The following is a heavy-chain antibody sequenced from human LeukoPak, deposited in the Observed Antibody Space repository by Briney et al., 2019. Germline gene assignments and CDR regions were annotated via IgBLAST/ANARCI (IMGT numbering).Heavy chain of an antibody. CDR2: MNPNNGGT. V-gene: IGHV1-8*01. J-gene: IGHJ6*02. D-gene: IGHD3-3*01. CDR1: GYTFTIYD. Sequence: ASVKVSCKASGYTFTIYDIHWVRQAPGQELEWVGWMNPNNGGTVYAHKFQGRVAMTRDTSTGPSYMELNSLRSEDTAGYYGARGAIFGVTPRGYGMDVWGQGTTVTVSS. CDR3: ARGAIFGVTPRGYGMDV.